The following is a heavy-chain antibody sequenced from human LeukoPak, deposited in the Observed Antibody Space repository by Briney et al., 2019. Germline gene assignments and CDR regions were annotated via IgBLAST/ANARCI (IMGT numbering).Heavy chain of an antibody. CDR1: GFTVSRHY. Sequence: QPGGSLRLSCAASGFTVSRHYMSWVRQAPGKGLEWVSVIYTGSSKYYPDSVKGRFTISRDNSKNTMYLQMNSLRVEDTAVYYCARVCSSGDVTAADYWGQGTLVTVSS. CDR2: IYTGSSK. J-gene: IGHJ4*02. CDR3: ARVCSSGDVTAADY. V-gene: IGHV3-66*02. D-gene: IGHD2-21*02.